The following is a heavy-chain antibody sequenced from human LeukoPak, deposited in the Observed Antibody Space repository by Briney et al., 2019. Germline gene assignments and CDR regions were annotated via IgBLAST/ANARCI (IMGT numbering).Heavy chain of an antibody. J-gene: IGHJ4*02. CDR1: GGSISSYY. CDR3: ARHWSGSYRSYGFDY. CDR2: IYYSGST. D-gene: IGHD1-26*01. V-gene: IGHV4-59*08. Sequence: SETLSLTCTVSGGSISSYYWSWIRQPPGKGLEWIGYIYYSGSTNYNPSLKSRVTISVDTSKNQFSLKLSSVTAADTAVYYCARHWSGSYRSYGFDYWGQGTLVTVSS.